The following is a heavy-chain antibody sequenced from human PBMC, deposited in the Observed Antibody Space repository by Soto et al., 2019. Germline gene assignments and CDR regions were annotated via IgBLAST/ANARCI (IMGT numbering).Heavy chain of an antibody. Sequence: SETLSLTCAVYGGSFSGYYWSWIRQPPGKGLEWIGEINHSGSTNYNPSLKSRVTISVDTSKNQFSLKLSSVTAADTAVYYCARGPLATIFGVVIGDWFDPWGQGTLVTVSS. CDR3: ARGPLATIFGVVIGDWFDP. CDR2: INHSGST. CDR1: GGSFSGYY. D-gene: IGHD3-3*01. V-gene: IGHV4-34*01. J-gene: IGHJ5*02.